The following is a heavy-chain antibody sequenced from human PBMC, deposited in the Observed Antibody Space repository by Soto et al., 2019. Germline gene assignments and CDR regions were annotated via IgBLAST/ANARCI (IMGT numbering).Heavy chain of an antibody. CDR2: IYTSGST. D-gene: IGHD2-2*01. CDR1: GSSISSYY. J-gene: IGHJ5*01. V-gene: IGHV4-4*07. Sequence: RALTCTVSGSSISSYYWSWIRQPAGKGLEWIGRIYTSGSTNYNPSLKSRVTMSVDTSKNQLSLKLSSVTAADTAVYYCARNPSRSSTRLIWFDTWGHGTMVTVSS. CDR3: ARNPSRSSTRLIWFDT.